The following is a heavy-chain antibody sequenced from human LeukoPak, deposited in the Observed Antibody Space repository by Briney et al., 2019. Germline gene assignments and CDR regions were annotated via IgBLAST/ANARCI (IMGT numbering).Heavy chain of an antibody. CDR3: ARGTSYDFWSGYYDYYYYYMDV. J-gene: IGHJ6*03. D-gene: IGHD3-3*01. V-gene: IGHV3-20*04. CDR1: GFTFDDYG. Sequence: PGGSLRLSCAASGFTFDDYGMSWVRQAPGKGLEWVSGINWNGGSTGYADSVKGRFTISRDNAKNSLYLQMNSLRAEDTALYYCARGTSYDFWSGYYDYYYYYMDVWGKGTTVTVSS. CDR2: INWNGGST.